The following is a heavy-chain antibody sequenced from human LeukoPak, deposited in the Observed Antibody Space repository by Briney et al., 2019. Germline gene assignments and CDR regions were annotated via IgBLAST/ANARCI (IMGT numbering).Heavy chain of an antibody. CDR2: IIPIFGTA. D-gene: IGHD3-22*01. V-gene: IGHV1-69*13. CDR3: ARPTYDSSDYEYFQH. J-gene: IGHJ1*01. Sequence: ASVKVSCKASGGTFSSYAICWVRQAPGQGLEWMGGIIPIFGTANYAQKFQGRVTITADESTSTAYMELSSLRSEDTAVYYCARPTYDSSDYEYFQHWGQGTLVTVSS. CDR1: GGTFSSYA.